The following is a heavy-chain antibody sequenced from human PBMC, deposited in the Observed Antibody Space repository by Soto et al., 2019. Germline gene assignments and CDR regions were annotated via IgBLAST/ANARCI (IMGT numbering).Heavy chain of an antibody. CDR1: GGSLTKYY. CDR3: ARDNNNFWSLYPLAFDY. V-gene: IGHV4-4*07. Sequence: SETLSLTCTVSGGSLTKYYWSWIRQPAGKGLEWIGRVSTSGNVVSKASLRSRLTMSVDTSKNQFSLRLTSVTAADTAVYYCARDNNNFWSLYPLAFDYWGQGALVTVSS. D-gene: IGHD3-3*01. CDR2: VSTSGNV. J-gene: IGHJ4*02.